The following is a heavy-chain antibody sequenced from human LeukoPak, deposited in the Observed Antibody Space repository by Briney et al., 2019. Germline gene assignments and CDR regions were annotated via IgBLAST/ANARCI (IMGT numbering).Heavy chain of an antibody. CDR2: IYTSGST. V-gene: IGHV4-4*07. J-gene: IGHJ4*02. Sequence: SETLSLTCTVSGGSISSYSWSWIRQPAGKGLEWIGRIYTSGSTNYNPSLKSRVTMSVDTSKNQFSLRLTSVTAADTAVYYCAREVEMAAVWDYWGQGTLVTVSS. D-gene: IGHD5-24*01. CDR1: GGSISSYS. CDR3: AREVEMAAVWDY.